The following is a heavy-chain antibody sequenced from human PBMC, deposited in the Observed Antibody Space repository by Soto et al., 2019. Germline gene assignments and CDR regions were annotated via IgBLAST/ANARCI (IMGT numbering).Heavy chain of an antibody. D-gene: IGHD6-6*01. V-gene: IGHV3-21*01. CDR1: GFTFSSYS. CDR3: ARETLSSIAARPFDY. Sequence: PGGSLRLSCAASGFTFSSYSMNWVRQAPGKGLEWVSSISSSSSYIYYADSVKGRFTISRDNAKNSLYLQMNSLRAEDTAVYYCARETLSSIAARPFDYWGQGTLVTVSS. J-gene: IGHJ4*02. CDR2: ISSSSSYI.